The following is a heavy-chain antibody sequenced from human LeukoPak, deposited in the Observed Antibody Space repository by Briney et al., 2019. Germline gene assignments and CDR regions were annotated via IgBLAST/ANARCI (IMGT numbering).Heavy chain of an antibody. CDR2: ISSSSSTI. CDR3: ARFYCSGGSCSLNFDY. J-gene: IGHJ4*02. D-gene: IGHD2-15*01. CDR1: GFTFSSYS. V-gene: IGHV3-48*04. Sequence: GGSLGLSWAASGFTFSSYSMNWVRQVPGQWMDWVSYISSSSSTIYYADSVKGRFTISRDNAKNSLYLQMNSLRAEDTAVYYCARFYCSGGSCSLNFDYWGQGTLVTVSS.